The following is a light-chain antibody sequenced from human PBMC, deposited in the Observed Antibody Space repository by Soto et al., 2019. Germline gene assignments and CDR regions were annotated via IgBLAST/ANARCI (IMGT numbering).Light chain of an antibody. J-gene: IGKJ5*01. Sequence: LVITQSPATLSGSPDERATLSCRAGESVSRNLAWYQQKPGQAPRLLIYDAATRATGIPDRFSGGGSGTEFTLTISSLQSEDFVVYYCQQYNSWPPITFGQGTRLEIK. CDR3: QQYNSWPPIT. V-gene: IGKV3-15*01. CDR1: ESVSRN. CDR2: DAA.